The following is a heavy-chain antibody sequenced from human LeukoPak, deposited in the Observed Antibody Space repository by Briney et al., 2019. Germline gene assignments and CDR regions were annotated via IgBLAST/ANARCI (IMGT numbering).Heavy chain of an antibody. V-gene: IGHV4-4*07. CDR2: IYSSGST. Sequence: SETLSLTCTVSGGSISANYWIWMRQSAGKGLEYIGRIYSSGSTNYNPSLKSRVTMSVDTSKNQFSLKLSSVTAADTAVYYCARASYRDGTRAWGQGTLVTVSS. CDR3: ARASYRDGTRA. D-gene: IGHD5-24*01. CDR1: GGSISANY. J-gene: IGHJ4*02.